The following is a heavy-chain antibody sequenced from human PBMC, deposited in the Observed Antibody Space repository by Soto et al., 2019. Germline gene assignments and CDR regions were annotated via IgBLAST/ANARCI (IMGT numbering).Heavy chain of an antibody. V-gene: IGHV4-30-4*01. CDR3: ARGRYCLTGRCFPNWFDS. CDR2: IYKSATT. CDR1: GDSISTVDYF. Sequence: TLSLTCSVSGDSISTVDYFWAWIRQPPGQALEYIGYIYKSATTYYNPSFEGRVAISLDTSKSRFSLNVTSVTAADTAVYFCARGRYCLTGRCFPNWFDSWGQGTLVTVSS. J-gene: IGHJ5*01. D-gene: IGHD2-15*01.